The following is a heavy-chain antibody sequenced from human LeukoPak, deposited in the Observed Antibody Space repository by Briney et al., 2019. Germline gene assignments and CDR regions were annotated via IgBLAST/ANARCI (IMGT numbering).Heavy chain of an antibody. CDR1: GFTFSSYA. Sequence: GRSLRLSCAASGFTFSSYAMSWVRQAPGEGLEWVSAISGSGNNAYYADSVKGRFTISRDSSKNTLYLQMNSLRAEDTAVYYCAQVECRSRCSEEDYWGQGTLVTVSS. CDR2: ISGSGNNA. J-gene: IGHJ4*02. D-gene: IGHD6-13*01. V-gene: IGHV3-23*01. CDR3: AQVECRSRCSEEDY.